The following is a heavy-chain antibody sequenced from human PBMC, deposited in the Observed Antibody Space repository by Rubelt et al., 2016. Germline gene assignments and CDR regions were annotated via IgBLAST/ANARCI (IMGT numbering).Heavy chain of an antibody. V-gene: IGHV4-39*07. CDR3: ARGAVAAFDY. Sequence: QLQLQESGPGLVKPSETLSLTCTVSGGSISSSSYYWGWIRQPPGKGLEWIGSSYYSGSTYYNPSLKGRVTISVDTSKNQFSRKLSSVHAADTAVYYCARGAVAAFDYWGQGTLVTVSS. CDR2: SYYSGST. J-gene: IGHJ4*02. CDR1: GGSISSSSYY. D-gene: IGHD6-19*01.